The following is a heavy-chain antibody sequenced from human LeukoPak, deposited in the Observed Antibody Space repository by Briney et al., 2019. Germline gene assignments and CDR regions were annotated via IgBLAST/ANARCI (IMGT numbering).Heavy chain of an antibody. D-gene: IGHD3-22*01. Sequence: SVKVSCKASGGTFSSYAIGWVRQAPGQGLEWMGGIIPIFGTANYAQKFQGRVTITTDESTSTAYMELSSLRSEDTAVYYCARATYYYDSSGYYYFGWPDYWGQGTLVTVSS. CDR1: GGTFSSYA. CDR2: IIPIFGTA. V-gene: IGHV1-69*05. CDR3: ARATYYYDSSGYYYFGWPDY. J-gene: IGHJ4*02.